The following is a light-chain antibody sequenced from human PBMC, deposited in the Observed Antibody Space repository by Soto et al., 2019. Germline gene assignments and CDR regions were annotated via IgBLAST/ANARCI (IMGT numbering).Light chain of an antibody. CDR1: SSNIGAGYD. J-gene: IGLJ1*01. CDR3: QSYDSSLSGSYV. CDR2: NNN. Sequence: QSVLTQPPSVSGAPGQRVTISCTGSSSNIGAGYDVHWCQRLPGTAPKVLIYNNNNRPSGVADRFSGSKSGTSASLAITGLQAEDEADYYCQSYDSSLSGSYVFGTGTKLTVL. V-gene: IGLV1-40*01.